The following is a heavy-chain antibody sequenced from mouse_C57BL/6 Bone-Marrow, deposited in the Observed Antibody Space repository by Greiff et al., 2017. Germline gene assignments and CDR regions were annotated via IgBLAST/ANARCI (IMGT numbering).Heavy chain of an antibody. D-gene: IGHD2-4*01. J-gene: IGHJ1*03. CDR3: ARQGVYYDYDGYFDV. Sequence: DVKLVESGGGLVQPGGSLKLSCAASGFTFSDYYMYWVRQTPEKRLEWVAYISNGGGSTYYPDTVKGRFTISRDNAKNTLYLQMSRLKSEDTAMYYCARQGVYYDYDGYFDVWGTGTTVTVSS. V-gene: IGHV5-12*01. CDR2: ISNGGGST. CDR1: GFTFSDYY.